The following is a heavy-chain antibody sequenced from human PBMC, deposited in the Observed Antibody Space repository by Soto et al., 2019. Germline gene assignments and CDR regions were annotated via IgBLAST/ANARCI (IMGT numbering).Heavy chain of an antibody. V-gene: IGHV3-23*01. D-gene: IGHD6-13*01. CDR2: MTGSGDTT. J-gene: IGHJ4*02. CDR3: ASESSSWFETYYFDY. Sequence: PGGSLRLSCRGSGFTFSDFAMNWVRQAPNKGLEWVSTMTGSGDTTYYAESVKGRFTISRDNSKNTLFLHMTALRADDTAVYYCASESSSWFETYYFDYWRQGTLVTVSS. CDR1: GFTFSDFA.